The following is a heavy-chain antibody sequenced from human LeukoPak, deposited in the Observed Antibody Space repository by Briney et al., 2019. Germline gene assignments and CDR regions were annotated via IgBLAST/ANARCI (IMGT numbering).Heavy chain of an antibody. Sequence: SVTVSCTASGGTFSSYAISWVRQAPGQGLEWMGGIIPIFGTANYAQKFQGRVTITADESTSTAYMELSSLRSVDTAVYYCARDVNEEYYYDSSGYYGYFDYWGQGTLVTVSS. J-gene: IGHJ4*02. CDR1: GGTFSSYA. CDR2: IIPIFGTA. CDR3: ARDVNEEYYYDSSGYYGYFDY. V-gene: IGHV1-69*13. D-gene: IGHD3-22*01.